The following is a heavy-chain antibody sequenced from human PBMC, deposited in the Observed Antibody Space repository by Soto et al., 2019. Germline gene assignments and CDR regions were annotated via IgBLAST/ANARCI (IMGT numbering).Heavy chain of an antibody. J-gene: IGHJ2*01. V-gene: IGHV3-23*04. CDR3: AKRRGDGYFDL. CDR2: IGGTSGST. Sequence: EVQLVESGGGLVQPGRSLRLSCAASGFTFDDYAMHWVRQAPGKGLEWVSGIGGTSGSTYYPDSVKGRFTISRDNSKNTLFLHMNSLRVDDTAVYYCAKRRGDGYFDLWGRGTLVTVSS. D-gene: IGHD7-27*01. CDR1: GFTFDDYA.